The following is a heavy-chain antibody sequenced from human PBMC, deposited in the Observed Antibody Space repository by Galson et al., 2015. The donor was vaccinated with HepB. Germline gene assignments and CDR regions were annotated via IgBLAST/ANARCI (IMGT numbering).Heavy chain of an antibody. CDR2: ISGFDRKT. D-gene: IGHD6-19*01. J-gene: IGHJ4*02. V-gene: IGHV1-18*01. CDR1: GYSFTNYG. Sequence: SVKVSCKASGYSFTNYGISWVRQAPGQGLEWMGWISGFDRKTMYSQKVQGRATLTIDTSTSTAYMELRRLASDDTAVYYCARDRDLKAVAGTGDYWGQGTLITVSS. CDR3: ARDRDLKAVAGTGDY.